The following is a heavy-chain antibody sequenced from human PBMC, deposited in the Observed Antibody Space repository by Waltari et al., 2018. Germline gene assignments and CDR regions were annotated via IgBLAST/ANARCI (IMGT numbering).Heavy chain of an antibody. CDR3: ARGIGIVGAIRYWYFDL. V-gene: IGHV3-21*01. Sequence: EVQLVESGGGLVKPGGSLRLPWAASGFTFSSYSLTWVRQAPGKGLEWVSSISSSSSYIYYADSVKGRFTISRDNAKNSLYLQMNSLRAEDTAVYYCARGIGIVGAIRYWYFDLWGRGTLVTVSS. D-gene: IGHD1-26*01. CDR1: GFTFSSYS. CDR2: ISSSSSYI. J-gene: IGHJ2*01.